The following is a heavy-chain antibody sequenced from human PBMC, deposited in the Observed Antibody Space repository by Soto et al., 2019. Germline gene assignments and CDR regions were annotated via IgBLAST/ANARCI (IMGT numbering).Heavy chain of an antibody. CDR1: GGSVSSGSYY. D-gene: IGHD2-2*01. CDR2: IYYSGST. Sequence: SETLSLTCTVSGGSVSSGSYYWSWIRQPPGKGLEWIGYIYYSGSTNYNPSLKSRVTISVDTSKNQFSLKLSSVTAADTAVYYCARTIVVVPAAPRNYGMDVWGQGTTVT. J-gene: IGHJ6*02. V-gene: IGHV4-61*01. CDR3: ARTIVVVPAAPRNYGMDV.